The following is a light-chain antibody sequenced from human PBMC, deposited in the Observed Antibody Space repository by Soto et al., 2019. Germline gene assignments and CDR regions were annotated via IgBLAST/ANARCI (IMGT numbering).Light chain of an antibody. V-gene: IGKV3-20*01. CDR1: QSVSSSY. J-gene: IGKJ3*01. CDR2: GAS. Sequence: EIVLTQSPGTLSLSPGERATLSCRASQSVSSSYLAWYQQKPGQAPRLLIYGASSRATGIPDRFSGSGSGTDVTLSISRLEPEYFAVYYCQQYGGSFTFGPGTKVDIK. CDR3: QQYGGSFT.